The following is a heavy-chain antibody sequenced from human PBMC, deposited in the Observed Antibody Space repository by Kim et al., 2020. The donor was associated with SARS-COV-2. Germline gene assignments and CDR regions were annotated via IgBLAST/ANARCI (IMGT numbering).Heavy chain of an antibody. CDR1: GYTLTELS. V-gene: IGHV1-24*01. CDR2: FDPEDGET. CDR3: ATHAPYSSSWYYYYYGMDV. Sequence: ASGKVSCKVSGYTLTELSMHWVRQAPGKGLEWMGGFDPEDGETIHAQKFQGRVTMTEDTSTDTAYMELSSLRSEDTAVYYCATHAPYSSSWYYYYYGMDVWGQGPTVTVSS. D-gene: IGHD6-13*01. J-gene: IGHJ6*02.